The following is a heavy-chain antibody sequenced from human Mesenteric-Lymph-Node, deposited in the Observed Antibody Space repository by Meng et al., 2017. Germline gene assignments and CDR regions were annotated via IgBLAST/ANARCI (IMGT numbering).Heavy chain of an antibody. CDR1: GFSVSNFY. D-gene: IGHD6-13*01. Sequence: GGSLRLSCAASGFSVSNFYMNWVRQAPGKGLEWVSIIYSGGAAYYADSVKGRFTVSKDNSKNTLYLQMNSLRAEDTAVYYCAKGYSSSWADAFDIWGQGTMVTVSS. CDR2: IYSGGAA. V-gene: IGHV3-53*01. CDR3: AKGYSSSWADAFDI. J-gene: IGHJ3*02.